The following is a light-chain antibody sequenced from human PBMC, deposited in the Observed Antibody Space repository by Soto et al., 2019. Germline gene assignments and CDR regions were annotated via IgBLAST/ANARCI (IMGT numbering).Light chain of an antibody. Sequence: QPASVSGSPGQSIAISCTGTSSDIGGYNYVSWYQQHPGKAPKLMIYDVSARPSGVSNRFSGSKSDNTASLTISGLQAEDEADYYCSSYTSSNTVVFGGGTKLTVL. CDR3: SSYTSSNTVV. V-gene: IGLV2-14*01. J-gene: IGLJ2*01. CDR2: DVS. CDR1: SSDIGGYNY.